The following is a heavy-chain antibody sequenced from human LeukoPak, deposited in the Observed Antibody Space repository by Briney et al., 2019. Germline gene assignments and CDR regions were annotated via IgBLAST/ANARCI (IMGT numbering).Heavy chain of an antibody. CDR1: GFTFTKFW. CDR3: ARIRYFDWLPDY. D-gene: IGHD3-9*01. CDR2: IQEDGKKE. J-gene: IGHJ4*02. Sequence: GESLRLSCEASGFTFTKFWMSWVRQAPGKGLEWVANIQEDGKKENYVDSVRGRFTISRDNAKNSIYLQMNSLRVEDTAVYYCARIRYFDWLPDYWGQGTLVTVSS. V-gene: IGHV3-7*01.